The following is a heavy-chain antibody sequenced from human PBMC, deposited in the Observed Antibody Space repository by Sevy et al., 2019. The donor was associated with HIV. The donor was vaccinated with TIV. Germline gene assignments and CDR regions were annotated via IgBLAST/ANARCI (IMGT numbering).Heavy chain of an antibody. J-gene: IGHJ6*02. V-gene: IGHV3-30*04. CDR2: ISYDGSNK. CDR3: AREYSSSWYYYYYGMDV. CDR1: GFTFSSYA. D-gene: IGHD6-13*01. Sequence: GGSLRLSCAASGFTFSSYAMHWVRQAPGKGLEWVAVISYDGSNKYYADSVKGRFTNSRDNSKNTLYLQMNSLRAEDTAVYYCAREYSSSWYYYYYGMDVWGQGTTVTVSS.